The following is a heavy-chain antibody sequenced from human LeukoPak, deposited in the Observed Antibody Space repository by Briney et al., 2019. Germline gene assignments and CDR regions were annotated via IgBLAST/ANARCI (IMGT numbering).Heavy chain of an antibody. J-gene: IGHJ5*02. CDR3: AREILGSSGPHGDWFDP. V-gene: IGHV4-39*06. CDR2: IYYSGST. CDR1: GGSISSSSYY. D-gene: IGHD3-22*01. Sequence: SETLSLTCTVSGGSISSSSYYWGWIRQPPGKGLEWIGSIYYSGSTYYNPSLKSRVTISVDTSKNQFPLKLSSVTAADTAVYYCAREILGSSGPHGDWFDPWGQGTLVTVSS.